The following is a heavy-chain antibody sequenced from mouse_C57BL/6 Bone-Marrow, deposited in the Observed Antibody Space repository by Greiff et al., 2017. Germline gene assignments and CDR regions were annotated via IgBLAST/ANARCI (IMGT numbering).Heavy chain of an antibody. CDR2: IYPSTGNT. CDR3: ESRDRSRWDYVDY. D-gene: IGHD2-14*01. Sequence: VQLQQSGAELARPGASVKLSCKASGYTFTSYGISWVKQRTGQGLEWIGEIYPSTGNTYYNQKLKGKATLTADKSSSTAYMELRSLPSEASAVYFGESRDRSRWDYVDYWGQGTTLTVSS. CDR1: GYTFTSYG. J-gene: IGHJ2*01. V-gene: IGHV1-81*01.